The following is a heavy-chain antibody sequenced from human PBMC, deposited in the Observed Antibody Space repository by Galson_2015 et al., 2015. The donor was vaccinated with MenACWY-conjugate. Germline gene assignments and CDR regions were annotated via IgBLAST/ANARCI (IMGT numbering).Heavy chain of an antibody. D-gene: IGHD5-24*01. Sequence: QSGAEVKKPGESLKISCKGSGYTFTTYWIAWARQMPGKGLEWMGIIYPGDSDTRYSPSFQGLVTISADKSITTAYLQWSSLKASDTAIYYCARHRDGYTNGYWGQGTLVTVSS. CDR1: GYTFTTYW. J-gene: IGHJ4*02. V-gene: IGHV5-51*01. CDR2: IYPGDSDT. CDR3: ARHRDGYTNGY.